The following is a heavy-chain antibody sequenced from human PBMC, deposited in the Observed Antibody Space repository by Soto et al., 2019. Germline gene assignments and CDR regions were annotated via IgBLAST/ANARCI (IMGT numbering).Heavy chain of an antibody. Sequence: GGSLRLSCAASGFIFSRYTMKWVRQAPGGGLEWVSSISSSGTYIYYADSVKGRFTISRDNAKNSLYLQMNSLRAEDTAVYYCAREKDVGLGGLGYYYYGMDVRGQGTTGTVSS. V-gene: IGHV3-21*01. CDR2: ISSSGTYI. CDR1: GFIFSRYT. J-gene: IGHJ6*02. D-gene: IGHD2-15*01. CDR3: AREKDVGLGGLGYYYYGMDV.